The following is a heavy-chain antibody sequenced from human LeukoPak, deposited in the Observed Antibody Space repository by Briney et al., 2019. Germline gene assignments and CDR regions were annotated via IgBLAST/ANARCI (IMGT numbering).Heavy chain of an antibody. CDR3: ARVEGYYDSSDYYSYYFDY. J-gene: IGHJ4*02. V-gene: IGHV3-66*01. Sequence: QPGGSLRLSCAASGFTVSSNYMSWVRQAPGKGLEWVSVIYSGGSTYYADSVKGRFSISRDNSKNTLYLQMNSLRAEDTAVYYCARVEGYYDSSDYYSYYFDYWGQGTLVTVSS. D-gene: IGHD3-22*01. CDR1: GFTVSSNY. CDR2: IYSGGST.